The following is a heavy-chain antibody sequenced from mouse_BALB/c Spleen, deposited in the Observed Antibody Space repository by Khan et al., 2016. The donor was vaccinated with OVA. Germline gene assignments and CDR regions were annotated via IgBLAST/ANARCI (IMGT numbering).Heavy chain of an antibody. CDR2: INPSTGYT. J-gene: IGHJ2*01. CDR1: GYTFINYW. V-gene: IGHV1-7*01. CDR3: ARRGLRWDFDY. Sequence: VQLQQSGAELAKPGASVKMSCKASGYTFINYWILWVKQRPGQGLEWIGYINPSTGYTEYNQNLKDKATLTADKYSSTAYMQLRRRTSEDAAVYYCARRGLRWDFDYWGQGTTLTVSS. D-gene: IGHD1-1*01.